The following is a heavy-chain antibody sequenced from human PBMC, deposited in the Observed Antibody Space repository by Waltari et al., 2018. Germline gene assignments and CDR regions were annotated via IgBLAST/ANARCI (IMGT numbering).Heavy chain of an antibody. CDR3: ARRKGYCTSSTCPPVQGYFGY. J-gene: IGHJ4*02. D-gene: IGHD2-2*01. Sequence: QVQLSQSGAVVPKPGASGQIAGKASGYMLTNYYMERVRHAPGQGLEWMGWINPNSGGTNHAQKFQGRVTMTRDTSISTAYMELTRLRSDDTAVYFCARRKGYCTSSTCPPVQGYFGYWGQGTLVTVSS. V-gene: IGHV1-2*02. CDR1: GYMLTNYY. CDR2: INPNSGGT.